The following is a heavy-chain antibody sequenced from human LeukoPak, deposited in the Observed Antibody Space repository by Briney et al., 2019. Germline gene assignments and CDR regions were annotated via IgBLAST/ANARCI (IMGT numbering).Heavy chain of an antibody. V-gene: IGHV4-34*01. J-gene: IGHJ4*02. CDR3: ARTSIAVAGKGPFDY. CDR1: GGSFSGYY. Sequence: SETLSLTCAVYGGSFSGYYWSWIRQPPGKGLEWIGEINHSGSTNYNPSLKSRVTISVDTSKNQFSLKLSSVTAADTAVYYCARTSIAVAGKGPFDYWGQGTLVTVSS. D-gene: IGHD6-19*01. CDR2: INHSGST.